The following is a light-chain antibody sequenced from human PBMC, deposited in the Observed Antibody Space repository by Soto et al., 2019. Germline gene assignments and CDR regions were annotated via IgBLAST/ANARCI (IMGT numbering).Light chain of an antibody. Sequence: EIVLTQSPGTLSLSPGERATLSCRASQSVSSSYLAWYQQKPGQAPRLLIYGASSRATGIPDRFSGSGSGTNFTLTFCSLDPEDTSVYYGQQHSSSPLTFGGGTKVEIQ. CDR3: QQHSSSPLT. CDR2: GAS. J-gene: IGKJ4*01. V-gene: IGKV3-20*01. CDR1: QSVSSSY.